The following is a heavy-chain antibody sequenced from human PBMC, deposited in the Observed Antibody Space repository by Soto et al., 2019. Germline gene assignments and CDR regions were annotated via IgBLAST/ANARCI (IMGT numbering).Heavy chain of an antibody. CDR2: INIHKGNA. V-gene: IGHV1-18*01. D-gene: IGHD3-22*01. CDR3: ARVGAYHSGGTGYRAYFDY. J-gene: IGHJ4*02. Sequence: QVLLVQSGAEVKKPGASLKVSCKASGYTFTSFGISWVRQAPGQGLEWMGWINIHKGNANYAQKVQGRVTMTTDTSTSTAYMELMNMRSDDTAVYYCARVGAYHSGGTGYRAYFDYWGQGPLVIVSS. CDR1: GYTFTSFG.